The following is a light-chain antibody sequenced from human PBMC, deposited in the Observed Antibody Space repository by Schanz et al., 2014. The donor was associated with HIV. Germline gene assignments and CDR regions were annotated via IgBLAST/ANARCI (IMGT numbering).Light chain of an antibody. J-gene: IGLJ2*01. V-gene: IGLV2-14*01. CDR3: CSYESNSRNVV. Sequence: QSALTQPASVSGSPGQSITISCTGTSSDIGAYNYVSWYQQYPGKAPKLMIYDVNNRPSGVSNRFSGSKSGNTASLTISGLQSEDEADYYCCSYESNSRNVVFGGGTKLTVL. CDR2: DVN. CDR1: SSDIGAYNY.